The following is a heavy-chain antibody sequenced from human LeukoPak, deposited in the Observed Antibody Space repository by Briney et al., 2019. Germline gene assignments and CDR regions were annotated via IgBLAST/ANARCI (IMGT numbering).Heavy chain of an antibody. D-gene: IGHD6-13*01. Sequence: GSLSLSCAASGFTFSSYAMHWVRQAPGKGLEWVAVISYDGSNKYYADSVKGRFTISRDNSKNTLYLQMNSLRAEDTAVYYCAASIAAAWHYFDYWGQGTLVTVSS. CDR2: ISYDGSNK. CDR3: AASIAAAWHYFDY. J-gene: IGHJ4*02. CDR1: GFTFSSYA. V-gene: IGHV3-30*01.